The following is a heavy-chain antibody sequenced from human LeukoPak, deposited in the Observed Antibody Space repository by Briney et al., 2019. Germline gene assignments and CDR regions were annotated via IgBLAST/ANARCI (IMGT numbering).Heavy chain of an antibody. D-gene: IGHD2-2*01. J-gene: IGHJ5*02. CDR1: GGSICSYY. Sequence: SETLSLTCTVSGGSICSYYWSWIRQPPGKGLEWIGYIYYSGSTNYNPSLKSRVTISVDTSKNQFSLKLSSVTAADTAVYYCARERYCSSTSCSKIDPWGQGTLVTVSS. V-gene: IGHV4-59*01. CDR3: ARERYCSSTSCSKIDP. CDR2: IYYSGST.